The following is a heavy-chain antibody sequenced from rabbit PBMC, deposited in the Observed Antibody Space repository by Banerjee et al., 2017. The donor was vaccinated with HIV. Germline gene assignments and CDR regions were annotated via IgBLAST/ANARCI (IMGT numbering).Heavy chain of an antibody. Sequence: QSLEESGGGLVKPEGSLTLTCTASGIDFSSYGISWVRQAPGKGLEWIASINTSSGNTVYASWAKGRFTLSKTSSTTVTLQMTSLTAADTATYFCARDGSASSVEFDLWGPGTLVTVS. CDR1: GIDFSSYG. J-gene: IGHJ4*01. CDR2: INTSSGNT. V-gene: IGHV1S40*01. CDR3: ARDGSASSVEFDL. D-gene: IGHD1-1*01.